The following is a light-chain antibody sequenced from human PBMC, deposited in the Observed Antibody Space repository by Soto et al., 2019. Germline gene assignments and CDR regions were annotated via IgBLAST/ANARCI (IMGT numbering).Light chain of an antibody. CDR2: GAS. CDR3: QQYNNWPFT. CDR1: QSVNSH. J-gene: IGKJ3*01. V-gene: IGKV3-15*01. Sequence: EIVMTQSPATLSVSPGERATLSCRAGQSVNSHLAWYQQKPGQAPRLLIYGASTRATGIPARFSGSGSGTEFTLTISSLQSEDFAVYYCQQYNNWPFTFGPGNRVDIK.